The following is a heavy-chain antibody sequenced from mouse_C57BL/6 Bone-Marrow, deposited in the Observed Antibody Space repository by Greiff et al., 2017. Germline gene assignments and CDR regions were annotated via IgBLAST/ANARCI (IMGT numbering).Heavy chain of an antibody. CDR2: INPNDGGT. V-gene: IGHV1-26*01. CDR3: ASLY. CDR1: GYAFTDYY. J-gene: IGHJ2*01. Sequence: VQLLQSGPELVNPGASVKISCKASGYAFTDYYMNWVQQSPGKSLEWIGDINPNDGGTCYTQPFKGKSTLTVAKSSSTAYMEIRRLTSEDAAVYYCASLYWGQGTTLTVSS.